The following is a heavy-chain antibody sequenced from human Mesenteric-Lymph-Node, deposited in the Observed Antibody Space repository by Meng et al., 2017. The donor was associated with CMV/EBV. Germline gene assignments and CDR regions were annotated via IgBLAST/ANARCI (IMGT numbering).Heavy chain of an antibody. CDR1: GYTFTGYY. V-gene: IGHV1-46*01. Sequence: ASVKVSCKASGYTFTGYYMHWVRQAPGQGLEWMGWINPNSGSTSYAQKFQGRVTMTRDTSTSTVYMELSSLRSEDTAVYYCARGGVLRLMEWLLYWGQGTLVTVSS. D-gene: IGHD3-3*01. CDR2: INPNSGST. J-gene: IGHJ4*02. CDR3: ARGGVLRLMEWLLY.